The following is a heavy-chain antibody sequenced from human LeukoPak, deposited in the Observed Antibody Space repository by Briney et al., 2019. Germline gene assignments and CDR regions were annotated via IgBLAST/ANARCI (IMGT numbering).Heavy chain of an antibody. D-gene: IGHD3-22*01. V-gene: IGHV3-30*02. CDR1: GFSFLSYG. CDR3: AKLAYDASGSPRPFFDI. J-gene: IGHJ3*02. Sequence: GGSLRLSCEASGFSFLSYGMHWVRQAPGKGLEWVAFISYDGNKQHYGDSVKGRFSISRENSENTLYLQMNSLRPDDTALYYCAKLAYDASGSPRPFFDIWGQGTMVTV. CDR2: ISYDGNKQ.